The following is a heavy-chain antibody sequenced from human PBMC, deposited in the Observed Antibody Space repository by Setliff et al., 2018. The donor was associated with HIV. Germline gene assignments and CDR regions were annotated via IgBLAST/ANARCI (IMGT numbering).Heavy chain of an antibody. CDR1: GGSIRSSRYY. D-gene: IGHD3-3*01. CDR2: IKYSGSP. V-gene: IGHV4-39*01. CDR3: ARHITNYDFYAFDI. Sequence: PSETLSLTCTVSGGSIRSSRYYWGWIRQPPGKGLEWIGSIKYSGSPYYNPSLQSRVTISVDTSKNRFSLKLSSVTAADTAVYYCARHITNYDFYAFDIWGQGTMVTVSS. J-gene: IGHJ3*02.